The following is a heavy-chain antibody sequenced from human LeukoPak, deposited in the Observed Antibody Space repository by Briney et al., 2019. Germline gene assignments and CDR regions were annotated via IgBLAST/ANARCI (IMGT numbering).Heavy chain of an antibody. CDR2: INHSGST. D-gene: IGHD2-2*01. CDR1: GGSFSGYY. J-gene: IGHJ4*02. CDR3: ARMGLGYCSSTSCYADY. Sequence: SETLSLTCAVYGGSFSGYYWSWIRQPPGKGLEWIGEINHSGSTNYNPSLKSRVTIPVDTSKNQFSLKLSSVTAADTAVYYCARMGLGYCSSTSCYADYWGQGTLVTVSS. V-gene: IGHV4-34*01.